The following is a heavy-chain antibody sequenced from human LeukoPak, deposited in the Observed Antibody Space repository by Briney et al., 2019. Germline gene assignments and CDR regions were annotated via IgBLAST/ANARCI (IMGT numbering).Heavy chain of an antibody. D-gene: IGHD2-15*01. V-gene: IGHV3-33*01. CDR1: GFTFSSYG. CDR3: ARYSYKHDC. Sequence: GGSLRLSCVASGFTFSSYGMHWVRQAPSKGLEWVAVIWYDGTNKYYADSVKGRFTISRDSPKNTLYLQMNSLRAEDTAVYYCARYSYKHDCWGQGTLVTVSS. CDR2: IWYDGTNK. J-gene: IGHJ4*02.